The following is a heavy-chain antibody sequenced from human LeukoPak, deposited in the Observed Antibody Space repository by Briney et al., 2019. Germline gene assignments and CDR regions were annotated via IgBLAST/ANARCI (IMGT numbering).Heavy chain of an antibody. CDR2: IYTSGST. V-gene: IGHV4-61*02. D-gene: IGHD3-22*01. CDR3: ARLAWYYYDSSGYYWDY. CDR1: GGSISSGSYY. J-gene: IGHJ4*02. Sequence: PSETLSLTCTVSGGSISSGSYYWSWIRQPAGKGLEWIGRIYTSGSTNYNPSLKSRVTISVDTSKNQFSLKLSSVTAADTAVYYCARLAWYYYDSSGYYWDYWGQGTLVTVSS.